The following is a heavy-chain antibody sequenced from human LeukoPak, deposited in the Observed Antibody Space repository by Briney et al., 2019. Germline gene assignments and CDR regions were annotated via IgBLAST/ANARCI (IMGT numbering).Heavy chain of an antibody. J-gene: IGHJ4*02. Sequence: TSETLSLTCTVSGDSISVYSWAWIRQSAGKGLEWIGRVSPDGKARYNPSLQRRVTMSVDRSKNQFSLKLSSVTAADTAVYYCARGGPDDYVWGSYRHAFDYWGQGTLVTVSS. D-gene: IGHD3-16*02. CDR2: VSPDGKA. CDR3: ARGGPDDYVWGSYRHAFDY. CDR1: GDSISVYS. V-gene: IGHV4-4*07.